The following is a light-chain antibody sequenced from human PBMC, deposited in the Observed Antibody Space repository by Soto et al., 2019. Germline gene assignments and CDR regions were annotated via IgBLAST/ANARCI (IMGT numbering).Light chain of an antibody. V-gene: IGKV3-11*01. CDR3: QQRSTWPVT. Sequence: EIVLTQSPATLSLSPGERATLSCRASQSVSSYLAWYQQKPGQAPRLLIYDSFNRATGIPARFSGSGSGTDLTLTICSLEPEDFAVYYCQQRSTWPVTFGQGTRLEIK. J-gene: IGKJ5*01. CDR2: DSF. CDR1: QSVSSY.